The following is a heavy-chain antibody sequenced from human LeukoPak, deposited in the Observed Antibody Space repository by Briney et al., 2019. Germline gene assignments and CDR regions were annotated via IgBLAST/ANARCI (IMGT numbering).Heavy chain of an antibody. CDR2: INPNSGGT. Sequence: GASVKVSCKASGYTGYYMHWVRQAPGQGLEWMRWINPNSGGTNYAQKFQGRVTMTRDTSISTAYMELSRLRSDDAAVYYCAREVLAKNYGLDVWGQGTTVTVSS. CDR1: GYTGYY. J-gene: IGHJ6*02. V-gene: IGHV1-2*02. CDR3: AREVLAKNYGLDV. D-gene: IGHD2-8*02.